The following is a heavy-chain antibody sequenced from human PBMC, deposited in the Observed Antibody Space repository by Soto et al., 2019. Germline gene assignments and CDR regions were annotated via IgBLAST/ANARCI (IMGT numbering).Heavy chain of an antibody. J-gene: IGHJ3*01. CDR2: IYYSGHT. Sequence: QVQLQESVPGLVNPSQTLSLTCIVSGGAISSGAYYWSWVSQHPGKGLEWIGYIYYSGHTYFSPSLKSLLTITIDTSKSQFSLKVRSVAAAATALYYCARARLRAVYAFDLWGQGTMVTVSS. D-gene: IGHD4-17*01. CDR3: ARARLRAVYAFDL. V-gene: IGHV4-31*01. CDR1: GGAISSGAYY.